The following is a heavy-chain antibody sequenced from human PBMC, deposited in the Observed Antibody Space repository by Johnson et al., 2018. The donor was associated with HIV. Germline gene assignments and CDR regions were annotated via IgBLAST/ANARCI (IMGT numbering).Heavy chain of an antibody. CDR1: GFTVSSNY. CDR2: IYSGGST. J-gene: IGHJ3*02. V-gene: IGHV3-66*02. CDR3: ARSPEGDAFDI. Sequence: GGGLVQPGGSLRLSCAASGFTVSSNYMSWVRQAPGKGLEWVSVIYSGGSTYYADSVKGRFTISRDNSKNTLYLQMNSLRAEDTAVYYCARSPEGDAFDIWGQGTMVTVSS.